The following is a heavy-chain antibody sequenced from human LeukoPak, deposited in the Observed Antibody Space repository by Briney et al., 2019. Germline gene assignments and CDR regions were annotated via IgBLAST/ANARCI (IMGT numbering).Heavy chain of an antibody. CDR2: IYYSGST. CDR3: ARDQYYYDSSGYYGFDY. V-gene: IGHV4-59*01. D-gene: IGHD3-22*01. J-gene: IGHJ4*02. Sequence: TAETLSLTCTVSGGSISSYYWSWIRQPPGKGLEWIGYIYYSGSTNYNPSLKSRVTISVDTSKNQFSLKLTSVTAADTAVYFCARDQYYYDSSGYYGFDYWGQGTLVTVSS. CDR1: GGSISSYY.